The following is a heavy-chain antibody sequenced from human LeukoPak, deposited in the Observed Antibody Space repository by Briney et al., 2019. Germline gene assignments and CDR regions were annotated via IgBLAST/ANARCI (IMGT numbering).Heavy chain of an antibody. Sequence: GASVTVSCKASGYTFTSYGISWVRQAPGQGLEWMGWISAYNGNTNYAQKLQGRVTMTADTSTSTAYMELRSLRSDDTAVYYCARDQIAAAGLGTDMWYWGQGTLVTVSS. D-gene: IGHD6-13*01. J-gene: IGHJ4*02. CDR3: ARDQIAAAGLGTDMWY. CDR2: ISAYNGNT. V-gene: IGHV1-18*01. CDR1: GYTFTSYG.